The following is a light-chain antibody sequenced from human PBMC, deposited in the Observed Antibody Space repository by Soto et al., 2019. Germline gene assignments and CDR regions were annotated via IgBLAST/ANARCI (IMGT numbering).Light chain of an antibody. J-gene: IGLJ1*01. CDR3: SSYTSISTYV. V-gene: IGLV2-14*01. CDR2: DVS. Sequence: QSALTQPASVSGSPGQSITISCTGTRSDVGGFNFVSWYQQHPGKAPKVLIYDVSDRPSGVSNRFSGSKSGNTASLTISGLQAEYEADYYCSSYTSISTYVFGTGTKVTVL. CDR1: RSDVGGFNF.